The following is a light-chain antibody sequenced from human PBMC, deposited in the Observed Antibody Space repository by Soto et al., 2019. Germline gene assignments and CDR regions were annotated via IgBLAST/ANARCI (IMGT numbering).Light chain of an antibody. CDR2: DSN. Sequence: QSVLTQPPSVSAAPGQKVTISCSGSSSNIGNNYVSWYQQFPGTAPKLLMYDSNQRPSVIPDRFSGSKSGTSATLGITGLQTGDEADYYCGTWDSSLSAVVFGGGTKLTVL. V-gene: IGLV1-51*01. CDR3: GTWDSSLSAVV. J-gene: IGLJ2*01. CDR1: SSNIGNNY.